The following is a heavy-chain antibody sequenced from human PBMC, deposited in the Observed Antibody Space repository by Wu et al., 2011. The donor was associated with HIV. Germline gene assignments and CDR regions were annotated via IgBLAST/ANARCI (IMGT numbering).Heavy chain of an antibody. V-gene: IGHV1-69*05. J-gene: IGHJ6*02. CDR2: ILPMFGST. CDR1: GNTFSGYA. Sequence: QVQPVQSGAEVKKAGSSVKVSCKASGNTFSGYAVSWVRQAPGQGLEWMGGILPMFGSTNYAQKFQGRVTITTDESTSTVYMELNSLRSEDTAVYYCARLSSIGGSGIFGMDVWGQGTTVTVSS. CDR3: ARLSSIGGSGIFGMDV. D-gene: IGHD3-10*01.